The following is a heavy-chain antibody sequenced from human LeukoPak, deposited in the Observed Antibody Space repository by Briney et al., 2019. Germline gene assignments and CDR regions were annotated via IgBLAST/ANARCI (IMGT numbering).Heavy chain of an antibody. V-gene: IGHV1-8*01. J-gene: IGHJ4*02. Sequence: ASVKVSCKASGYTFTSYDINWVRQATGQGLEWMGWMNPNSGNTGYAQKFQGRVTMTRNTSISTAYMELSSLRSEDTAVYYCASGRRGSTSANHRATRGVYYFDYWGQGTLVTVSS. CDR3: ASGRRGSTSANHRATRGVYYFDY. D-gene: IGHD2-2*01. CDR2: MNPNSGNT. CDR1: GYTFTSYD.